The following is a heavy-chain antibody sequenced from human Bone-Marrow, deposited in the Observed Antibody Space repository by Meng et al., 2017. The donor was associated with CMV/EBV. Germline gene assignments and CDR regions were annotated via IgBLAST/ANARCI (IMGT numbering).Heavy chain of an antibody. J-gene: IGHJ4*02. CDR2: IIPVLGIA. V-gene: IGHV1-69*09. Sequence: QVQLVQSGAVVKNPGASLKVSCKASGYTFTSYYMHWVRQPPGQGLEWMGRIIPVLGIAIYAQKFQGRVIITADKSTSTAYMELSSLRSEDTAMYYCTRNGFPEGGYYFDYWGQGTLVTVSS. CDR3: TRNGFPEGGYYFDY. CDR1: GYTFTSYY. D-gene: IGHD2-15*01.